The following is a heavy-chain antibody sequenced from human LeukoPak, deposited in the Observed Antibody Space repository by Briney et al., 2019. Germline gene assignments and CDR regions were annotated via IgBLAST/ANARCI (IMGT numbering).Heavy chain of an antibody. V-gene: IGHV3-23*01. CDR1: GFTFSSYA. Sequence: PGGSLRLSCAASGFTFSSYAMSWVRQAPGKGPEWVSAISGSGGSTYYADSVKGRFTISRDNSKNTLYLQMNSLRAEDTAVYYCAKGRLYDILTGYYPTGLDYWGQGTLVTVSS. CDR2: ISGSGGST. J-gene: IGHJ4*02. CDR3: AKGRLYDILTGYYPTGLDY. D-gene: IGHD3-9*01.